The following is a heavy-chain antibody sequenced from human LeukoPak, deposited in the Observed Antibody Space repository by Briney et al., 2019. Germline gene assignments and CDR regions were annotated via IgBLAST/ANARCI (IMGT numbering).Heavy chain of an antibody. V-gene: IGHV1-8*01. CDR3: ATDREDDYYYGMDV. J-gene: IGHJ6*02. CDR1: GYTFTSYD. CDR2: MNPNSGST. D-gene: IGHD1-14*01. Sequence: GASVKVSCKASGYTFTSYDINWVRQATGQGLEWMGWMNPNSGSTGYAQKFQGRVTMTRNTSISTAYMELSSLRSEDTAVYYCATDREDDYYYGMDVWGQGTTVTVSS.